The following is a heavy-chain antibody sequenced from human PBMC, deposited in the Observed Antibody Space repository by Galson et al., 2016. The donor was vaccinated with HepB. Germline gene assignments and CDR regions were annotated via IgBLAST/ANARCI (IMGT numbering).Heavy chain of an antibody. D-gene: IGHD6-19*01. CDR1: GFTFSNYA. Sequence: SLRLSCAASGFTFSNYAMHWVRQAPGKGLEWVAVISYHGSNKFYADSVKGRFTISRDNSKNTLFLQVNSLRTEDTAVYYCERIYRENSDWYEGVGHGMDVWGQGTTVIVSS. CDR3: ERIYRENSDWYEGVGHGMDV. V-gene: IGHV3-30*04. J-gene: IGHJ6*02. CDR2: ISYHGSNK.